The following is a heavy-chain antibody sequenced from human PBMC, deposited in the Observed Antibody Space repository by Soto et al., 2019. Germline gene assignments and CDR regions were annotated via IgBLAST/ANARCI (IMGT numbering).Heavy chain of an antibody. CDR1: GFTFSSYA. Sequence: EVQLLESGGGLVQPGGSLRLSCAASGFTFSSYAMSWVRQAPGKGLEWVSAISGSGGSTYYADSVKGRFTISRDNSKNALYLQMNSLRAEDTAVYYCAKRPDHPVVRYMDVWGQGTTVTVSS. CDR2: ISGSGGST. J-gene: IGHJ6*02. D-gene: IGHD3-9*01. V-gene: IGHV3-23*01. CDR3: AKRPDHPVVRYMDV.